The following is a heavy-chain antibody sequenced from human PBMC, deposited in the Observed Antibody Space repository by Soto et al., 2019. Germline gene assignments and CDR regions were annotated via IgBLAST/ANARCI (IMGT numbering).Heavy chain of an antibody. CDR3: VRVGLNRNYDFDF. V-gene: IGHV1-2*02. CDR2: INPNSDVT. D-gene: IGHD3-16*01. CDR1: GYTFNSYY. Sequence: QVQLVKSGAEVKKPGASVKVSCKASGYTFNSYYIHWVRQAPGQGLEWMGWINPNSDVTGYAQSFQGRVTMTRDMSMTTDYMDLTRLRSDDTAVYYCVRVGLNRNYDFDFWGQGTLITVSS. J-gene: IGHJ4*02.